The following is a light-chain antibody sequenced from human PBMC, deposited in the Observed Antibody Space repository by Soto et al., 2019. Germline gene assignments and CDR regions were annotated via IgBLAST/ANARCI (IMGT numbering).Light chain of an antibody. V-gene: IGKV3-20*01. CDR1: QSVSSSY. CDR3: QQYGSSRGPFT. J-gene: IGKJ3*01. Sequence: EIVLTQSPGTLSLSPGERATLSCRASQSVSSSYLAWYQQQPGQAPRLLIXGASSRATGIPDRFSGSGSGTDFTLTISRLEPEDFAVYYCQQYGSSRGPFTFGPGTKVDIK. CDR2: GAS.